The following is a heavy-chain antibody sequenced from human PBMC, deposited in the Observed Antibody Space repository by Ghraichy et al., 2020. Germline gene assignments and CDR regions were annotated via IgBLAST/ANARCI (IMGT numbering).Heavy chain of an antibody. V-gene: IGHV4-34*01. D-gene: IGHD6-13*01. CDR1: GGSFSGYY. CDR3: ARAWAPLWTAAGRHDWFDP. CDR2: INHSGST. J-gene: IGHJ5*02. Sequence: SETLSLTCAVYGGSFSGYYWSWIRQPPGKGLEWIGEINHSGSTNYNPSLKSRVTISVDTSKNQFSLKLSSVTAADTAVYYCARAWAPLWTAAGRHDWFDPWGQGTLVTVSS.